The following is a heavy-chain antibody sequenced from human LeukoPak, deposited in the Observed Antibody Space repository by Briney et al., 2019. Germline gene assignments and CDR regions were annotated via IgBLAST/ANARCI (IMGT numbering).Heavy chain of an antibody. CDR2: IYYSGST. V-gene: IGHV4-39*01. J-gene: IGHJ4*02. CDR3: ARSYGSGSYHDY. D-gene: IGHD3-10*01. Sequence: PSETLSLTCTVSGGSISSSSYYWGWIRQPPGKGLEWIGSIYYSGSTYYNPSLKSRVTISVDTSKNQFSLKLSSVTAADTAVYYCARSYGSGSYHDYWGQGTLVTVSS. CDR1: GGSISSSSYY.